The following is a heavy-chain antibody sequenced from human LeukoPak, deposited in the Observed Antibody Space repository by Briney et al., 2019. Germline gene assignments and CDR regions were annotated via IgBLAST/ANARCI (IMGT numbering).Heavy chain of an antibody. J-gene: IGHJ5*02. Sequence: SETLSLTCTVSGGSISSYYWNWIRQPPGKGLEWIGYIYYSGSTKYNPSLKSRVTISVEKSKNHFALKLNSVTAADTAVYYCARAYSSSWYWFDPWGQGTLVTVSS. D-gene: IGHD6-13*01. V-gene: IGHV4-59*01. CDR3: ARAYSSSWYWFDP. CDR1: GGSISSYY. CDR2: IYYSGST.